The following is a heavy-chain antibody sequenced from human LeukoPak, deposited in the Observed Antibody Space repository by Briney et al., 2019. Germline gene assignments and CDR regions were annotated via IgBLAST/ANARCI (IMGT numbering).Heavy chain of an antibody. CDR3: ARTTVTTSRAYEHYFDY. J-gene: IGHJ4*02. Sequence: SVKVSCKASGYTFTSYYMHWVRQAPGQGLEWMGRIIPILGIANYAQKFQGRVTITADKSTSTAYMELSSLRSEDTAVYYCARTTVTTSRAYEHYFDYWGQGTLVTVSS. V-gene: IGHV1-69*02. D-gene: IGHD4-17*01. CDR1: GYTFTSYY. CDR2: IIPILGIA.